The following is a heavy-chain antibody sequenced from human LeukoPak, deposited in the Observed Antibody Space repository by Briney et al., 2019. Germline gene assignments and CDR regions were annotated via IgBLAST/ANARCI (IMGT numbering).Heavy chain of an antibody. CDR1: GVSFDDYY. D-gene: IGHD2-21*02. J-gene: IGHJ4*02. CDR2: INHIGYT. V-gene: IGHV4-34*01. CDR3: TRMTAGHDY. Sequence: PSETLSLTCAVSGVSFDDYYWSWVRQTPGKGLEWIGEINHIGYTNDGPSLKSRVTLSIDTSRKQFSLNLRSVTVADTGIYYCTRMTAGHDYWGQGTLVTVSS.